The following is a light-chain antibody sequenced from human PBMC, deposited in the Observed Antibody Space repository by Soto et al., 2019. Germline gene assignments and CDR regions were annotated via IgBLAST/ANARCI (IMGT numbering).Light chain of an antibody. CDR3: TSFSSSTSLYV. V-gene: IGLV2-14*01. CDR1: TRDIAGYNY. Sequence: QSALTQPASVSGSLGQSITISCTGTTRDIAGYNYISWYHQLPGKAPKLMIYQVTIPPSGISNRFSGSKSGNTASLTISGLQAEDEADYYCTSFSSSTSLYVFGTGTKLTVL. J-gene: IGLJ1*01. CDR2: QVT.